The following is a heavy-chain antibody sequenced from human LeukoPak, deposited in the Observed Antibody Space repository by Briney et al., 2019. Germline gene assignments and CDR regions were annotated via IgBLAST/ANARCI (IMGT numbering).Heavy chain of an antibody. D-gene: IGHD2-15*01. CDR2: ISAYNGNT. Sequence: ASVKVSCKASGYTFTSYGISWVRQAPGQGLEWMGWISAYNGNTHYAQKLQGRVTLTTETSTSTAYMELRSLRSDDTAVYYCARVGCSGGSCYYNFDYWGQGTLVTVSS. J-gene: IGHJ4*02. V-gene: IGHV1-18*01. CDR3: ARVGCSGGSCYYNFDY. CDR1: GYTFTSYG.